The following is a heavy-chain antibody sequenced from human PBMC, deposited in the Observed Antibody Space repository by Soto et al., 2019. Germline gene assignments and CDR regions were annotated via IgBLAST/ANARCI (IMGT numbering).Heavy chain of an antibody. J-gene: IGHJ3*02. CDR3: ARDRLGYYDSSGYSRDAFDI. CDR1: GGTFSSYA. CDR2: IIPIFGTA. D-gene: IGHD3-22*01. Sequence: GASVKVSCKASGGTFSSYAISWVRQAPGQGLEWMGGIIPIFGTANYAQKFQGRVTITADESTSTAYMELSSLRSEDAAVYYCARDRLGYYDSSGYSRDAFDIWGQGTMVTVSS. V-gene: IGHV1-69*13.